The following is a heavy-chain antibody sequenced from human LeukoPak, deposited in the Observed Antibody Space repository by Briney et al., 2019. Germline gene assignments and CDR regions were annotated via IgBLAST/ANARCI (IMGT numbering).Heavy chain of an antibody. CDR2: INTNTGNP. CDR3: ARQFGSGWYNFDY. D-gene: IGHD6-19*01. Sequence: ASVKVSCKASGYTFNSYPMHWVRQAPGQGLEWMGWINTNTGNPSYAQGFTGRFVFSLDTSVSTTYLQISNLKAEDTAMYYCARQFGSGWYNFDYWGRGTLVIVSS. J-gene: IGHJ4*02. CDR1: GYTFNSYP. V-gene: IGHV7-4-1*02.